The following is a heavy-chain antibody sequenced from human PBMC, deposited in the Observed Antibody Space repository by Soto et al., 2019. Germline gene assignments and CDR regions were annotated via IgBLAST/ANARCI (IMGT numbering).Heavy chain of an antibody. V-gene: IGHV1-46*04. CDR2: INPSGGSA. J-gene: IGHJ5*02. CDR1: GYTFTTYY. CDR3: ARGRGWFDP. Sequence: ASVKVSCKASGYTFTTYYIHWLRQAPGQGLEWLGIINPSGGSATYAQKVQGRVTMTRDTSTSTVYMELSSLRFDDTAVYFCARGRGWFDPWGQGTLVTVSS.